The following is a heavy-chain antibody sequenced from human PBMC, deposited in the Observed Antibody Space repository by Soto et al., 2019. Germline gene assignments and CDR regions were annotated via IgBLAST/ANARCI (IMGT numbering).Heavy chain of an antibody. Sequence: PGGSLRLSCAASGFTFSSYAMSWVRQAPGKGLEWVSAISGSGGSTYYADSVKGRFTISRDNSKNTLYLQMNSLRAEDTAVYYCAKAPWPSYYYYYMDVWGKGTTVTVSS. V-gene: IGHV3-23*01. CDR1: GFTFSSYA. CDR2: ISGSGGST. J-gene: IGHJ6*03. D-gene: IGHD5-12*01. CDR3: AKAPWPSYYYYYMDV.